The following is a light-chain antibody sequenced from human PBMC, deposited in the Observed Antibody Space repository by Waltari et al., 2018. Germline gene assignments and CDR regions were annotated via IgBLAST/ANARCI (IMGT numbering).Light chain of an antibody. V-gene: IGKV3-11*01. CDR2: DTS. J-gene: IGKJ4*01. CDR3: QQRRNWPLT. Sequence: EIVLTQSPATLSLSPGERAPLSCRASQRVNMYLAWSQQRPGQAPRLLIYDTSNRATDIPARFSGSGSETDFSLTISSLEPEDFAVYYCQQRRNWPLTFGGGTKVEIK. CDR1: QRVNMY.